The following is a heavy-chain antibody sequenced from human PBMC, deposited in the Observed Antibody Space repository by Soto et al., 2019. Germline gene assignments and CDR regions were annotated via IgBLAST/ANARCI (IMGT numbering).Heavy chain of an antibody. Sequence: PGGSLRLSCAASGFTFSNHWMTWVRQAPGKGLEWVASVKQDGSEIYYGDSVKGRFTISRDNAKNSLFLQLNSLRAEDTAMYYCARDPGISSGWYYFDYWGQETLVTVSS. CDR3: ARDPGISSGWYYFDY. CDR1: GFTFSNHW. J-gene: IGHJ4*02. V-gene: IGHV3-7*05. D-gene: IGHD6-19*01. CDR2: VKQDGSEI.